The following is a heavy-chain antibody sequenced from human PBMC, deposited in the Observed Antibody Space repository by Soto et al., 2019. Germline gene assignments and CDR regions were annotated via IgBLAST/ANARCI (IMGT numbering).Heavy chain of an antibody. CDR3: SFQESTTVTMFEY. Sequence: EVQLVESGGGLVKPGGSLRLPCAASGFIFSNVWMSWVRQAPGKGLEWVGRIKSKTDGGTTDYAAPVKGRFTISRDDSKTTLYLQMNSLKTEDTAVYYCSFQESTTVTMFEYWGQGTLVTVSS. V-gene: IGHV3-15*01. J-gene: IGHJ4*02. D-gene: IGHD4-17*01. CDR1: GFIFSNVW. CDR2: IKSKTDGGTT.